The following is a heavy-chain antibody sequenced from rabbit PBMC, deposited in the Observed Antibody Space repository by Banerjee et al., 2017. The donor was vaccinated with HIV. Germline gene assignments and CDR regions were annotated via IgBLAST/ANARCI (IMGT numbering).Heavy chain of an antibody. Sequence: QSLEESGGDLVKPGASLTLTCTASGFSFSSDYYMCWVRQAPGKGLEWVECIDAGGSGNTYYTNWAKGRFTISKTSSTTVTLQMTSLTAADTATYFCARATATSTYGNYGMDLWGPGTLVTVS. D-gene: IGHD1-1*01. V-gene: IGHV1S40*01. CDR3: ARATATSTYGNYGMDL. CDR1: GFSFSSDYY. CDR2: IDAGGSGNT. J-gene: IGHJ6*01.